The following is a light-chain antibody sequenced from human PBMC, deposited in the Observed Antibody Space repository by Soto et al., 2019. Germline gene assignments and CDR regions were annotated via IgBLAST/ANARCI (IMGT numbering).Light chain of an antibody. V-gene: IGKV3-20*01. CDR1: QSVTSSY. Sequence: EIVLTQSPGTLSLSPWERATLSCRASQSVTSSYLAWWQQKPGQAPRLLIYGASSRATGIPDRFSGSGSGTDFTLTISDVQPEDSATYYCLQDINYPWTFGQGTKVDIK. CDR2: GAS. J-gene: IGKJ1*01. CDR3: LQDINYPWT.